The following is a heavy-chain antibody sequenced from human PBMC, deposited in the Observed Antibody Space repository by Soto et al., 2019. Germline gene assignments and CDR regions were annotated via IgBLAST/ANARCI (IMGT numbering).Heavy chain of an antibody. D-gene: IGHD2-2*03. J-gene: IGHJ5*02. V-gene: IGHV4-30-4*01. Sequence: QVQLQESGPGLVKPSQTLSLTCSVSGRSISRIDYFWSWISQPPGNGLEWIGFIHHTGTTYYNPSLRSRVTVSIDPSKRQFSMKLNSVTAPDTAVYYCARVMDAMQTWLDPWGQGTLGTVS. CDR1: GRSISRIDYF. CDR3: ARVMDAMQTWLDP. CDR2: IHHTGTT.